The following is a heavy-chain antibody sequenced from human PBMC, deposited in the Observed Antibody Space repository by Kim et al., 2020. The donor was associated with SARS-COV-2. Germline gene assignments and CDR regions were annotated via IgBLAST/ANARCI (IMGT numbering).Heavy chain of an antibody. Sequence: EISNYNPSLMSRVTISEDTSKYHFSLRLSSLTAADTAVYYCARGEGAARYWGQGTLVTVSS. V-gene: IGHV4-34*01. CDR3: ARGEGAARY. D-gene: IGHD5-18*01. CDR2: EIS. J-gene: IGHJ4*02.